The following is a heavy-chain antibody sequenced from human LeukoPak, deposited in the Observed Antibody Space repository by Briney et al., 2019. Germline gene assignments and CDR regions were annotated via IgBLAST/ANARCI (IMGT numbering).Heavy chain of an antibody. D-gene: IGHD2-2*01. Sequence: GGSLRLSCVASGFTFSSYVMSWVRQAPGKGLEWVSGIGGSGGSTYYADSVKGRFTISRDNSKNTLYVQINSLRAADTAVYYCALGLRYCSSTSCYPYAFDIWGQGTMVTVSS. CDR2: IGGSGGST. CDR3: ALGLRYCSSTSCYPYAFDI. CDR1: GFTFSSYV. V-gene: IGHV3-23*01. J-gene: IGHJ3*02.